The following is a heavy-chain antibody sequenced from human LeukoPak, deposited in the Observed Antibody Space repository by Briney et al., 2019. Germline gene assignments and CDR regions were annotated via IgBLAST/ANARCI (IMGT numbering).Heavy chain of an antibody. D-gene: IGHD6-19*01. Sequence: PSETLSLTCTVSGGSINTYYWSWIRQPPGKGLEWIGYIYYSGSTNYNPSLKSRVTISVDTSKNQFSLKLSSVTAADTAVYYCARVSPSNSGWYGVLDYWGQGTLVTVSS. CDR1: GGSINTYY. J-gene: IGHJ4*02. CDR3: ARVSPSNSGWYGVLDY. CDR2: IYYSGST. V-gene: IGHV4-59*01.